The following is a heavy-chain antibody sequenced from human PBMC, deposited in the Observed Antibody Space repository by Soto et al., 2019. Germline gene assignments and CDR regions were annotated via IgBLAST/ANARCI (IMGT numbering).Heavy chain of an antibody. CDR1: GGSFSGYD. CDR3: ARDKITGLFDY. D-gene: IGHD2-8*02. J-gene: IGHJ4*02. Sequence: QVQLQQWGAGLLKPSETPSLTCAVSGGSFSGYDWTWIRQPPGTGLEWIGEINHSGSSNYNPSLKSRVTISVDTSKNKFSLKLTSVTAADTAVYYCARDKITGLFDYWGQGTLVTVSS. CDR2: INHSGSS. V-gene: IGHV4-34*01.